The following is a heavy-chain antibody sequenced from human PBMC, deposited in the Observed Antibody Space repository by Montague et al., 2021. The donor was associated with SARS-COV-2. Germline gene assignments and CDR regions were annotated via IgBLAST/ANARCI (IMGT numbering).Heavy chain of an antibody. D-gene: IGHD2-15*01. CDR2: INHSGNT. CDR3: ARGSACSGGSYYSEWDLYYNYGRDF. V-gene: IGHV4-34*01. CDR1: SGPFSGYY. J-gene: IGHJ6*02. Sequence: SETLSLTCEVYSGPFSGYYWSWIRQPPGKGLEWIGEINHSGNTNYNPSLKSRVTISVDTSKNRFSLKLSSVTAADTAVYYCARGSACSGGSYYSEWDLYYNYGRDFWGQGTTVTVSS.